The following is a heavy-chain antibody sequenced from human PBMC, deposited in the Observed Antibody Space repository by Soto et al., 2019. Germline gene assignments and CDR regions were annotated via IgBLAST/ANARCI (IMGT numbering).Heavy chain of an antibody. V-gene: IGHV2-5*02. D-gene: IGHD6-13*01. J-gene: IGHJ6*02. CDR1: GFSLSTSGVG. Sequence: QITLKESGPPLVKPTQTLTLTCTFSGFSLSTSGVGVGWIRQPPGKALEWLALIYWDDDKRYSPSLKSRLTITKDSSKTQVVLTMTNMDPVDTATYYWAHIIAAAGTYYYYGMDVWGQGTTVTVSS. CDR2: IYWDDDK. CDR3: AHIIAAAGTYYYYGMDV.